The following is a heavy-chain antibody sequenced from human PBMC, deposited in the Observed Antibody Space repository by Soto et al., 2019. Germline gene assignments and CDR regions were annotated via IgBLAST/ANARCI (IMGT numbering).Heavy chain of an antibody. CDR2: ISPSGGIT. J-gene: IGHJ4*02. Sequence: PGGSLRLSCAASGFAFTSHAMHWVRQAPGKGLEWVSGISPSGGITYYPDSVKGRFTISRDNSDNTVHLQMNSLRAEDTAVYFCVRVPSAAPFFDYWGQGTLVTVS. CDR3: VRVPSAAPFFDY. V-gene: IGHV3-23*01. CDR1: GFAFTSHA.